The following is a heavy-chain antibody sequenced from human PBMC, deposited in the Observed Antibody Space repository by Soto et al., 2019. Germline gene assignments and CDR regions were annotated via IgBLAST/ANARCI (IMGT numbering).Heavy chain of an antibody. J-gene: IGHJ6*03. D-gene: IGHD6-6*01. CDR1: SGSISSSNW. CDR2: IYHSGST. Sequence: SETLSLTCAVSSGSISSSNWWSWVRQPPGKGLEWIGEIYHSGSTNYNPSLKSRVTISVDKSKNQFSLKLSSVTAADTAVYYCARGSSSSSWSYYYYYMDVWGKGTTVTVSS. V-gene: IGHV4-4*02. CDR3: ARGSSSSSWSYYYYYMDV.